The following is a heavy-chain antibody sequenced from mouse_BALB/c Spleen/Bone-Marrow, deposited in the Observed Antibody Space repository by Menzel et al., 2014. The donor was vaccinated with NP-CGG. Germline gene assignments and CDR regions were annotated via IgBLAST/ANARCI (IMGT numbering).Heavy chain of an antibody. Sequence: EVKLVESGTVLARPGAAVKMSCKASGYTFSNYWMHWVKQRPGQGLEWIGTIYPGNSDTTYNQKFKGKAKLTAVTSTNTAYMELSSLTNEDSAVYYCTTLARNNFDYWGQGTTLTVSS. V-gene: IGHV1-5*01. CDR2: IYPGNSDT. CDR1: GYTFSNYW. J-gene: IGHJ2*01. CDR3: TTLARNNFDY.